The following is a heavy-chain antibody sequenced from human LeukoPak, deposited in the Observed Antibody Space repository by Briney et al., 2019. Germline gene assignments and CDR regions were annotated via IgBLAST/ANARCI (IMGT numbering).Heavy chain of an antibody. D-gene: IGHD6-19*01. V-gene: IGHV3-9*01. J-gene: IGHJ4*02. CDR3: VKSPGSGWPV. Sequence: GGSLRLSCAASGFTFDDYAMHWVRQAPGKGLEWVSGISWNSGSIGYADSVKGRFTISRDNSKNTLYFEMSSLRVEDTAVYYCVKSPGSGWPVWGQGTLLTVSS. CDR2: ISWNSGSI. CDR1: GFTFDDYA.